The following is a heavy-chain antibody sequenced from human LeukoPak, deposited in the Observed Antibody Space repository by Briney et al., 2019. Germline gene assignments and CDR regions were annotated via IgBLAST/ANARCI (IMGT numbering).Heavy chain of an antibody. J-gene: IGHJ6*03. CDR3: ARPANPSYYYYMDV. V-gene: IGHV2-26*01. CDR2: IFSNDEK. Sequence: SGPVLVKPTETLTLTCTVSGFSLSNARMGVSWIRQPPGKALEWLAHIFSNDEKSYSTSLKSRLTISKDTSKSQVVLTVTNMDPVDTATYYCARPANPSYYYYMDVWGKGTTVTVSS. D-gene: IGHD1-14*01. CDR1: GFSLSNARMG.